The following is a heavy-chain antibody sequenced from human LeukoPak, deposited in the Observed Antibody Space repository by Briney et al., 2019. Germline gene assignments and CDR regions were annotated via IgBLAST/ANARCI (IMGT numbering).Heavy chain of an antibody. D-gene: IGHD3-3*01. Sequence: GGSLRLSCAASGFTFADYAMHWVRQAPGKGLEWVSGISWNSGSIGYADSVKGRFTISRDNAKNSLYLQMNSLRAEDTAVYYCARGYDFWSGYYEGALGYGMDVWGQGTTVTVSS. CDR3: ARGYDFWSGYYEGALGYGMDV. J-gene: IGHJ6*02. CDR1: GFTFADYA. V-gene: IGHV3-9*01. CDR2: ISWNSGSI.